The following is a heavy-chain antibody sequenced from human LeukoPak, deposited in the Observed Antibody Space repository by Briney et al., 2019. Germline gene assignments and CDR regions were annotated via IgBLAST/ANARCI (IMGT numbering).Heavy chain of an antibody. J-gene: IGHJ4*02. D-gene: IGHD3-3*01. V-gene: IGHV1-2*02. CDR1: GYTFTGYY. CDR2: INPKSGAT. CDR3: VVWRGNVDFWSGPYDY. Sequence: ASVKVSCTAAGYTFTGYYMQWVRQSPGQGLEWMGWINPKSGATTYAQKFQGRVTMTRDTSISTGYMELSSLRSDDTAIYFCVVWRGNVDFWSGPYDYWGQGTLVTVSS.